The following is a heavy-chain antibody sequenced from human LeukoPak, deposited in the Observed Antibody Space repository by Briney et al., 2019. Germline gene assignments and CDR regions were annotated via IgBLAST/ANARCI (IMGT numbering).Heavy chain of an antibody. J-gene: IGHJ5*02. V-gene: IGHV4-39*01. Sequence: IPSEALSLTCTVSVGSISTTSYYWGWIRQPPGKGLEWIGSIYYGGSTYYSPSLKSRVTISLDTSKHQFSLKLSSVTAADTAVYYCARRNIAARLNWFDPWGQGTLVTVSS. CDR1: VGSISTTSYY. CDR2: IYYGGST. CDR3: ARRNIAARLNWFDP. D-gene: IGHD6-6*01.